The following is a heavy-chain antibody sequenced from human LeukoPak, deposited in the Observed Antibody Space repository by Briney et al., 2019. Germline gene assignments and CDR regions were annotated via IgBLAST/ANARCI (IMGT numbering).Heavy chain of an antibody. Sequence: SETLSLTCTVSGGSISSYYWSWIRQPPGKGLEWIGYIYYSGSTNYNPSLKSRVTISVDTSKNQVTLKLSSVTAADTAGYDCARLSSHDCGDCYFDYWGQGTLVTVSS. J-gene: IGHJ4*02. V-gene: IGHV4-59*08. D-gene: IGHD4-17*01. CDR3: ARLSSHDCGDCYFDY. CDR1: GGSISSYY. CDR2: IYYSGST.